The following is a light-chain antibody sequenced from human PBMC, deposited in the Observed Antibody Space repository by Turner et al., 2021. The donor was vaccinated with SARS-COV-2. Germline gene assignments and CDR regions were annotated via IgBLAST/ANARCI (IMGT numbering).Light chain of an antibody. CDR1: QSFSSY. J-gene: IGKJ2*04. CDR2: DAS. CDR3: QQRTNWPPGCS. Sequence: EIVLTQSPATLSLSPGERATLSCRASQSFSSYLAWYQQKPGQAPRLLIYDASNRATGIPARFSGSGSGTDFTLTISSLEPEDFALYYCQQRTNWPPGCSFGQGTKLEIK. V-gene: IGKV3-11*01.